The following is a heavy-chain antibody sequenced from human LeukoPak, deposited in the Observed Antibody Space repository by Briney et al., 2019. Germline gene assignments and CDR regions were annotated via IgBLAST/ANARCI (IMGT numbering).Heavy chain of an antibody. V-gene: IGHV1-69*04. CDR1: GGTFSSYA. Sequence: SVKVSCKASGGTFSSYAISWVRQAPGQGLEWMGRIIPILGIANYAQKFQGRVTITADESTSTAYMELSSLRSEDTAVYYCARDNVVPAALSPMTTNYYMDVWGKGTTVTVSS. CDR2: IIPILGIA. J-gene: IGHJ6*03. CDR3: ARDNVVPAALSPMTTNYYMDV. D-gene: IGHD2-2*01.